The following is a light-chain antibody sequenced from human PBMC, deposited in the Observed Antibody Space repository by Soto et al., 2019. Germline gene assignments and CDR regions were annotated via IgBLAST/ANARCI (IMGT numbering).Light chain of an antibody. CDR1: ASNLGGNP. V-gene: IGLV1-44*01. CDR3: AAWDDRLNAVV. Sequence: QSVLTQPPSVSGTPGQKVSISCSGSASNLGGNPVNWYQHLPGAAPKLLIYTNHQRPSGVPDRFSGSKSGTSASLAISGRRSEDEADFYCAAWDDRLNAVVFGGGTKLTVL. J-gene: IGLJ2*01. CDR2: TNH.